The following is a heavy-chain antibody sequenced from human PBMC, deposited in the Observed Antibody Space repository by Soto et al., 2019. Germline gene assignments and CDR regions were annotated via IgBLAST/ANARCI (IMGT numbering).Heavy chain of an antibody. CDR2: IYYSGST. D-gene: IGHD6-13*01. Sequence: PSETLSLTCTVSGGSISSSSYYWGWIRQPPGKGLEWIGSIYYSGSTYYNPSLRSRVTISVDTSKNQFSLKLSSVTAADTAVYYCARLRPHSSRWNPFRGGNWFDHWGQGTLVTVSS. J-gene: IGHJ5*02. V-gene: IGHV4-39*01. CDR1: GGSISSSSYY. CDR3: ARLRPHSSRWNPFRGGNWFDH.